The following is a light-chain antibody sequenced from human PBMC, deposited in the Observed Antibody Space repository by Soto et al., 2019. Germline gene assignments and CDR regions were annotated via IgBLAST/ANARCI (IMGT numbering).Light chain of an antibody. CDR1: QSISSW. J-gene: IGKJ1*01. Sequence: DIQMTQSPSTLSAFVGDRVTITCRASQSISSWLAWYQQKPGTAPNLLIYKASTLQGGVPSRFSGSGSGTEFTLTISSLQPDDSAIYFRQQYSDNWKFGQGTKVDIK. CDR3: QQYSDNWK. V-gene: IGKV1-5*03. CDR2: KAS.